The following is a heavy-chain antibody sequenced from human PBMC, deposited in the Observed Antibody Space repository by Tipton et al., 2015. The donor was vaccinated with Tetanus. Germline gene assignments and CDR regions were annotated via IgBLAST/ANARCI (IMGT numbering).Heavy chain of an antibody. V-gene: IGHV3-48*02. CDR3: ARSLGGGSYFFDN. CDR1: GFTFRVYS. CDR2: IIGSGTSI. D-gene: IGHD3-10*01. J-gene: IGHJ4*02. Sequence: SLRLSCTASGFTFRVYSMHWVRQPPGMGLEWLSYIIGSGTSIHYADSLKGRFTVSRDNAKNSVYLQMNSLRDEDTAVYYCARSLGGGSYFFDNWGQGTLVTVSS.